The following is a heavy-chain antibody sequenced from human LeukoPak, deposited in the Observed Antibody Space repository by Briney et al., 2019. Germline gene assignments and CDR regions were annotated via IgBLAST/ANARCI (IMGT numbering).Heavy chain of an antibody. V-gene: IGHV1-2*02. CDR3: ASKTYDSTGYYYFQL. CDR2: INPDSGDT. D-gene: IGHD3-22*01. Sequence: GASVKVSCRASGYTFIDYYIHWVRQAPGQGLEWIGWINPDSGDTNYAQQFQGRVTMTRDTSITTVYMDLSRLRFDDTAVYYCASKTYDSTGYYYFQLWGQGTLVTVSS. CDR1: GYTFIDYY. J-gene: IGHJ1*01.